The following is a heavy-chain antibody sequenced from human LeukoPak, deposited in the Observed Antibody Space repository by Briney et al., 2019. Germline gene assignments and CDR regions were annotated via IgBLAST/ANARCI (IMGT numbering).Heavy chain of an antibody. J-gene: IGHJ6*03. D-gene: IGHD2-2*01. CDR2: INPNSGGT. Sequence: ASVKVSCKASGYTFTGYYMHWVRQAPGQGLEWMGWINPNSGGTNYAQKFQGRVTMTRDTSISTAYMELSRLRSDDTAVYYCARDPQYCSSTSCPQDYYYYMDVWGKGTTVTVSS. V-gene: IGHV1-2*02. CDR3: ARDPQYCSSTSCPQDYYYYMDV. CDR1: GYTFTGYY.